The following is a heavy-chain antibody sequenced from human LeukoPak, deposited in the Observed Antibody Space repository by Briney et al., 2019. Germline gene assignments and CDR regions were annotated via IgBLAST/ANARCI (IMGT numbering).Heavy chain of an antibody. Sequence: PGGSLRLSCAASGFTFSSYSMNWVRQAPGKGLEWVSYISNSSSTIYYADSVKGRFTISRDNAKNSLYLQMNSLRAEDTAVYYCARGLPGVVRGSTWFDPWGQGTPVTVSS. V-gene: IGHV3-48*01. CDR2: ISNSSSTI. D-gene: IGHD3-10*01. CDR3: ARGLPGVVRGSTWFDP. J-gene: IGHJ5*02. CDR1: GFTFSSYS.